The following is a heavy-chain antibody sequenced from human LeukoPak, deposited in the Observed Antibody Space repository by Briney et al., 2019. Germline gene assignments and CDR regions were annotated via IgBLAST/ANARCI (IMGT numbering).Heavy chain of an antibody. CDR3: ARGGYSSSSRPFDY. J-gene: IGHJ4*02. CDR1: GGSISSYY. V-gene: IGHV4-59*01. CDR2: IYYSGST. D-gene: IGHD6-6*01. Sequence: KPSETLSLTYTVSGGSISSYYWSWVRQPPGKGLEWIGYIYYSGSTNYNPSLKSRVTISVDTSKNQFSLKLSSVTAADTAVYYCARGGYSSSSRPFDYWGQGTLVTVSS.